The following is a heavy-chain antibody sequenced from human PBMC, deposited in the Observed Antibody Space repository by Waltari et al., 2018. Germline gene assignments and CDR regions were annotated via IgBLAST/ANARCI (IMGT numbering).Heavy chain of an antibody. CDR3: ARLDTEWSIAAAGSYYFDY. Sequence: EVQLVQSGAEVKKPGESLKISCKGSGYSFTSYWIGWVRQMPGKGLEWMGIIYPGDSDTRYSPSVQGQVTISADKSISTAYLQWSSLKASDTAMYYCARLDTEWSIAAAGSYYFDYWGQGTLVTVSS. J-gene: IGHJ4*02. V-gene: IGHV5-51*03. CDR2: IYPGDSDT. D-gene: IGHD6-13*01. CDR1: GYSFTSYW.